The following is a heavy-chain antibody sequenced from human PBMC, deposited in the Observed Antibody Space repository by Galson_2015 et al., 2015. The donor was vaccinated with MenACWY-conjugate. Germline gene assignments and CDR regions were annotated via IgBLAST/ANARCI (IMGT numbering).Heavy chain of an antibody. CDR3: AKGDTSVAAPYS. J-gene: IGHJ4*02. V-gene: IGHV3-23*01. D-gene: IGHD6-19*01. Sequence: SLRLSCAASGFTFSSYTMSWVRQAPGKGLEWVSRIRGSGENTYYLDSVEGRFTVSRDNSHNTLYLQMNSLRSEDTAFYYCAKGDTSVAAPYSWGQGTLVTVSS. CDR2: IRGSGENT. CDR1: GFTFSSYT.